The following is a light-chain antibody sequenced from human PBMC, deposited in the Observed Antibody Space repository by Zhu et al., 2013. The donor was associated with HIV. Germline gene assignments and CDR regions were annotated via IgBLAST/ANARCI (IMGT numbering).Light chain of an antibody. J-gene: IGLJ2*01. CDR1: SSNIGADYV. V-gene: IGLV1-40*01. Sequence: QSVLTQPPSVSGAPGQRVTISCTGSSSNIGADYVVHWYQQLPGRALKLLISGDNSRPSGVPGRFSGSKSGTSASLAITGLQAEDEADYYCQSYDSSLSASVFGGGTMLTVL. CDR3: QSYDSSLSASV. CDR2: GDN.